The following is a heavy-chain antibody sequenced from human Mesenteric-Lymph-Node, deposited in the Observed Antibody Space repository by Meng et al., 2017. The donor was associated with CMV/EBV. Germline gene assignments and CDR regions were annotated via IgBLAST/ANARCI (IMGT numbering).Heavy chain of an antibody. D-gene: IGHD2-21*02. CDR1: GFTVSNNY. V-gene: IGHV4/OR15-8*01. J-gene: IGHJ4*02. Sequence: ESLKISCAASGFTVSNNYMSWVRQPPGKGLEWIGEVYDGGTITYNPSLRNRFTISVDKSKNQFSLRLNSVSAADTAIYYCAHNGRYCLEYWGQGILVTVSS. CDR3: AHNGRYCLEY. CDR2: VYDGGTI.